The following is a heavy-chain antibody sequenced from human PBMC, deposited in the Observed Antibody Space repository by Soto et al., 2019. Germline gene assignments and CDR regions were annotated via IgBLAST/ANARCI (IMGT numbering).Heavy chain of an antibody. J-gene: IGHJ6*02. Sequence: EVQLVESGGGLAKPGGSLRLSCAASGFTFSSYSMNWVRQAPGKGLEWVSSISSSSSYIYYADSVKGRFTISRDNAKNSLYLQMNSLGAEDTAVYYCAKQPYYDVWSGYNYGMDVWGQGTTVTVS. V-gene: IGHV3-21*01. D-gene: IGHD3-3*01. CDR2: ISSSSSYI. CDR3: AKQPYYDVWSGYNYGMDV. CDR1: GFTFSSYS.